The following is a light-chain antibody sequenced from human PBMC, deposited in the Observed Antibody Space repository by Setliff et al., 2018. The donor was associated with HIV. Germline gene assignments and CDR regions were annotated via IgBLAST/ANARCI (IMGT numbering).Light chain of an antibody. CDR1: NIGSKS. CDR3: QVWDSSSDHPRV. Sequence: SYELTQPPSVSVAPGKTARITCGGNNIGSKSVHWYQQKPGQAPVLVIYYDSDRPSGIPERFSGSNSENTATLTISRIEAGDEADYYCQVWDSSSDHPRVFGTGTKVTVL. CDR2: YDS. J-gene: IGLJ1*01. V-gene: IGLV3-21*01.